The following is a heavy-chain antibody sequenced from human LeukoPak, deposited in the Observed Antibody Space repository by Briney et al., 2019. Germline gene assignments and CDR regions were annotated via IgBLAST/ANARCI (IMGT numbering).Heavy chain of an antibody. V-gene: IGHV4-39*07. Sequence: SETLSLTCTVAGASISSSSYYRGWIRQPPGKGLEWFGSIYYRVITYSTPSLKSGVTISLDTSKNQFSLKLSSATAAGTAVYYCATLNYDFWRFDYWGKGTLVTVSS. CDR2: IYYRVIT. CDR1: GASISSSSYY. D-gene: IGHD3-3*01. J-gene: IGHJ4*02. CDR3: ATLNYDFWRFDY.